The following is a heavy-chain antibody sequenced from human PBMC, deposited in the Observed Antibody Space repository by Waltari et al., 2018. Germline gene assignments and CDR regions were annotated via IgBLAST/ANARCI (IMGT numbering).Heavy chain of an antibody. CDR3: ARGRVWRSSIDY. CDR1: GGSFSGYY. V-gene: IGHV4-34*01. Sequence: QVQLQQWGAGLLKPSETLSLTCAVYGGSFSGYYWSWIRQPPGKGLEWIGEINHSGSTNYNPSLKSRVTISVDTSKNQFSLKLSSVTAADTAVYYCARGRVWRSSIDYWGQGTLVTVSS. CDR2: INHSGST. J-gene: IGHJ4*02. D-gene: IGHD6-6*01.